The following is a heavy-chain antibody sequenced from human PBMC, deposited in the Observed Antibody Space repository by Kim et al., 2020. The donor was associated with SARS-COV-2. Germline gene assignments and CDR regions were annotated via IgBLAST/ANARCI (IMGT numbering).Heavy chain of an antibody. J-gene: IGHJ4*02. CDR1: GFTFSSYT. V-gene: IGHV3-30*04. CDR3: ASLDFWSGFDY. CDR2: ISSDGSDK. Sequence: GGSLRLSCAASGFTFSSYTMHWVRQAPGRGLEWVALISSDGSDKFYTDSVKGRFTISRDNSKNTLYLQMNSLIAEDTAVYFCASLDFWSGFDYWGQGTLVTVSS. D-gene: IGHD3-3*01.